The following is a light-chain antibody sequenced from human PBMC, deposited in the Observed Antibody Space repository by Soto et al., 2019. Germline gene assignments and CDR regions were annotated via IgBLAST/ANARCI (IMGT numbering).Light chain of an antibody. CDR2: DAS. CDR1: QSVGNS. Sequence: PGERATLSCRASQSVGNSLAWYQERPGQAPRLLIYDASNRATGIPPRFSGSGSGTDFTLTISSLEPEDFAVYYCQQRSSWPPPTFGGGTKVDIK. J-gene: IGKJ4*01. CDR3: QQRSSWPPPT. V-gene: IGKV3-11*01.